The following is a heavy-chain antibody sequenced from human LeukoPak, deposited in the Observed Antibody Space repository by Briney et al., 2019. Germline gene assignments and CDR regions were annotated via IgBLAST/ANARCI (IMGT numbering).Heavy chain of an antibody. CDR2: INHSGST. D-gene: IGHD3-10*01. CDR1: GGSFSGYY. V-gene: IGHV4-34*01. Sequence: SETLSLTCVVSGGSFSGYYWSWIRQPPGKGLEWIGEINHSGSTNYNPSLKSRVTISVDTSKNQFSLKLSSVTAADTAVYYCASAGHYYGSGSYDYWGQGTLVTVSS. CDR3: ASAGHYYGSGSYDY. J-gene: IGHJ4*02.